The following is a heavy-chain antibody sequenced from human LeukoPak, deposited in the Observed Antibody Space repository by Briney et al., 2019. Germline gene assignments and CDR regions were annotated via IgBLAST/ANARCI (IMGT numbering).Heavy chain of an antibody. D-gene: IGHD6-19*01. J-gene: IGHJ4*02. CDR2: MNPNSGNT. V-gene: IGHV1-8*01. CDR3: ARGRHSSGRYALDY. Sequence: ASVKVSCKASGYTFTSYDINWVRQATGQGLEWMGWMNPNSGNTGYAQKFQGRVTMTRNTSISTAYMELSSLRSEDTAVYYCARGRHSSGRYALDYWGQGTLVTVSS. CDR1: GYTFTSYD.